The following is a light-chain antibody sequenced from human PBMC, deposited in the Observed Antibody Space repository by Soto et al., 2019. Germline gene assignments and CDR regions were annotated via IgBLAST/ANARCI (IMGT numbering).Light chain of an antibody. CDR2: WAS. Sequence: DIVMTQSPDSLAVSLGERATINCKSSQSVLYSSNNKNYLAWYQQRPGQPPKLLIYWASTRESGVPDRFSGSGSATDFTLTITSLQAEDVAVYYCKQYESTPPTFGQGTKLEIK. CDR3: KQYESTPPT. V-gene: IGKV4-1*01. J-gene: IGKJ2*01. CDR1: QSVLYSSNNKNY.